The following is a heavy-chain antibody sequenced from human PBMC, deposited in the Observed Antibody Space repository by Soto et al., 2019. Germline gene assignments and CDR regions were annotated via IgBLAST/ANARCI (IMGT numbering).Heavy chain of an antibody. V-gene: IGHV3-66*01. J-gene: IGHJ4*02. CDR1: GFTVSSKY. CDR2: INRGGSI. Sequence: PGGSLRLSCAASGFTVSSKYMSWVRQAPGKGLEWVSLINRGGSISYADSVKGRFTISRDNSKNTLYLQMNSLRAEDTAVYYCAKDRARSNHFDYWGQGTLVIAPQ. CDR3: AKDRARSNHFDY. D-gene: IGHD4-4*01.